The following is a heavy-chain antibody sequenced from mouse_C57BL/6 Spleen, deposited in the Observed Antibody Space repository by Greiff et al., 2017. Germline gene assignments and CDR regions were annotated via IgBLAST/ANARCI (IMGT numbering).Heavy chain of an antibody. V-gene: IGHV1-59*01. CDR1: GYTFTSYW. J-gene: IGHJ4*01. CDR3: AKMGGSSLYAMDY. D-gene: IGHD1-1*01. Sequence: QVQLQQPGAELVRPGTSVKLSCKASGYTFTSYWMHWVKQRPGQGLEWIGVIDPSDSYTNYNQKFKGKATLTVDTSSSTAYMQLSSLTSEDSAVYYCAKMGGSSLYAMDYWGQGTSVTVSS. CDR2: IDPSDSYT.